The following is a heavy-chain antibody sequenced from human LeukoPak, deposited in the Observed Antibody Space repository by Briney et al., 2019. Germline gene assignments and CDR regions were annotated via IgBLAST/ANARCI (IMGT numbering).Heavy chain of an antibody. CDR3: ARDQWGDYELGPDY. D-gene: IGHD4-17*01. J-gene: IGHJ4*02. V-gene: IGHV3-30-3*01. CDR2: ISYDGSNK. CDR1: GFTFSSYA. Sequence: GRSLRLSRAASGFTFSSYAMHWVRQAPGKGLEWVAVISYDGSNKYYADSVKGRFTISRDNSKNTLYLQMNSLRAEDTAVYYCARDQWGDYELGPDYWGQGTLVTVSS.